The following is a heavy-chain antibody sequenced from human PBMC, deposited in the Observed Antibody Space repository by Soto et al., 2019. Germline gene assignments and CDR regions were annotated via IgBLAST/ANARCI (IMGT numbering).Heavy chain of an antibody. Sequence: TVGSLRLSCAGSGFTFSDYYMSWIRQAPGKGLEWVSYISSSGSTIYYADSVKGRFTISRDNAKNSLYLQMNSLRAEDTAVYYCARDVSSLLGYYYGMDVWGQGTTVTVS. D-gene: IGHD2-15*01. J-gene: IGHJ6*02. V-gene: IGHV3-11*04. CDR3: ARDVSSLLGYYYGMDV. CDR2: ISSSGSTI. CDR1: GFTFSDYY.